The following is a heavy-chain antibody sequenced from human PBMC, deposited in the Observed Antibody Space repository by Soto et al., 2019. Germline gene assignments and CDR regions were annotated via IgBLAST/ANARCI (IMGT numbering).Heavy chain of an antibody. CDR3: ARVADDGDFRHFDY. CDR2: MNPNSGNT. D-gene: IGHD4-17*01. Sequence: QVQLVQSGAEVKKPGASVKVSCKASGYTFTSYDINWVRQATGQGLEWMGWMNPNSGNTGYAQKFQGRVTMTRNTSIRTAYKELSSLRSVDTAVDYCARVADDGDFRHFDYWGQGTLVTVSS. CDR1: GYTFTSYD. V-gene: IGHV1-8*01. J-gene: IGHJ4*02.